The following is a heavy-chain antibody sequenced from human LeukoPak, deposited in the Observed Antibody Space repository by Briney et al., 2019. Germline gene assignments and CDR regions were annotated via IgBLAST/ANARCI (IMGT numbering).Heavy chain of an antibody. Sequence: SETLSLTCTVSGGSMTNYHWSWIRQPPGKGLEWIGYIFDSGTTNYSPSLKSRVTISLDTSKNQLSLKLRSVTAADTAVYYCARNSGDYWGQGTLVTVSS. D-gene: IGHD4-23*01. CDR1: GGSMTNYH. CDR2: IFDSGTT. CDR3: ARNSGDY. V-gene: IGHV4-59*12. J-gene: IGHJ4*02.